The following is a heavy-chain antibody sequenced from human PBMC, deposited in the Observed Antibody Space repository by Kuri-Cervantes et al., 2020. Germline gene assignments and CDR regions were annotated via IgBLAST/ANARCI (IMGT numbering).Heavy chain of an antibody. CDR3: ARTYYYDSSGRDAFDI. D-gene: IGHD3-22*01. V-gene: IGHV3-21*01. Sequence: GGSLRLSCAASGFTFSSYAMTWVRQAPGKGLEWVSSISSSSSYIYYADSVKGRFTISRDNAKNSLYLQMNSLRAEDTAVYYCARTYYYDSSGRDAFDIWGQGTMVTVSS. J-gene: IGHJ3*02. CDR1: GFTFSSYA. CDR2: ISSSSSYI.